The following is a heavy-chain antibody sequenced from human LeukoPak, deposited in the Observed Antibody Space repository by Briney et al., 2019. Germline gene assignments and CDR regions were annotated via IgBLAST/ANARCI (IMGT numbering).Heavy chain of an antibody. Sequence: GGSLRLSCAASGFTFSSYWLSWVRQAPGKGLEWVANIKQDGGEKYYVDSVKGRFTISRDNAKNSLYLQMNSLRAEDTAVYYCARGDFNDYGDYVDAFDIWGQGTMVTVSS. D-gene: IGHD4-17*01. V-gene: IGHV3-7*01. J-gene: IGHJ3*02. CDR2: IKQDGGEK. CDR1: GFTFSSYW. CDR3: ARGDFNDYGDYVDAFDI.